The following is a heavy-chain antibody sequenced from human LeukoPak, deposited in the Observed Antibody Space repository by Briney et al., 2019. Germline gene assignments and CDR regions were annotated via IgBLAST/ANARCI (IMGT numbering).Heavy chain of an antibody. J-gene: IGHJ4*02. D-gene: IGHD3-9*01. CDR1: GFTFSSYA. V-gene: IGHV3-30-3*01. Sequence: GGSLRLSCAASGFTFSSYAMHWVRQAPGKGLEWVAVISYDGSNKYYADSVKGRFTISRDNSKNTLYLQMNSLRAEDTAVYYCATMYYDILTGYYRYFDYWGQGTLVTVSS. CDR2: ISYDGSNK. CDR3: ATMYYDILTGYYRYFDY.